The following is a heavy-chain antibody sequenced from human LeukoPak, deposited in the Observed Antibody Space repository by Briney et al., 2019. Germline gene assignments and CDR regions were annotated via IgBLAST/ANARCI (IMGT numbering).Heavy chain of an antibody. CDR1: GDSISSYY. Sequence: SETLSLTCTVSGDSISSYYWSWIRQPPGKGLEWIGYIYYSGSTNYNPSLKSRVTISVDTSKNHFSLKLSSVTAADTAVYYCARLYDSSVYYYPFDYWGQGTLLTVSS. J-gene: IGHJ4*02. D-gene: IGHD3-22*01. V-gene: IGHV4-59*08. CDR3: ARLYDSSVYYYPFDY. CDR2: IYYSGST.